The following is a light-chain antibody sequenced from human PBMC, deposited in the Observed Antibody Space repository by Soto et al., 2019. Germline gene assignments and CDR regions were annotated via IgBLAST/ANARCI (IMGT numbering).Light chain of an antibody. V-gene: IGKV3-15*01. J-gene: IGKJ1*01. CDR1: QSVFSS. Sequence: EIVMTQSPATLSVSPGERAALSCRASQSVFSSLAWYQQKPGQAPRLLIYGAATRPTGIPARSSGSGSGTEFTLTISGLQSEEFAVYVGQQYHNWPAFVQGIKV. CDR2: GAA. CDR3: QQYHNWPA.